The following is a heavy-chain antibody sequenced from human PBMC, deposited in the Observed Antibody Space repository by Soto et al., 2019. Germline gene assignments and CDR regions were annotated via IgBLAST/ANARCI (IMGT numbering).Heavy chain of an antibody. CDR1: GGTFSSYA. CDR2: INPIFGTA. Sequence: QVQLVQSGAEVKKPGSSVKVSCKASGGTFSSYAISWVRQAPGQGLEWMGGINPIFGTANYAQKFQGRVTITAGESTGTAYMELSSLRSEDTAVYYCARSITMIPMGPNDAFDIWGQGTMVTVSS. V-gene: IGHV1-69*01. J-gene: IGHJ3*02. D-gene: IGHD3-22*01. CDR3: ARSITMIPMGPNDAFDI.